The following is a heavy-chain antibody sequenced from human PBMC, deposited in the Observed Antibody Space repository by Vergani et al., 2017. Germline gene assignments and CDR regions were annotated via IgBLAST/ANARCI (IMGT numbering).Heavy chain of an antibody. CDR2: ISYDGSNK. CDR3: ARDSPPVVVIAYDAFDI. Sequence: QVQLVESGGGVVQSGRSLRLSCAASGFTFSSYAMHWVRQAPGKGLEWVAVISYDGSNKYYADSVKGRFTISRDNSKNTLYLQMNSLRAEDTAVYYCARDSPPVVVIAYDAFDIWGQGTMVTVSS. V-gene: IGHV3-30-3*01. D-gene: IGHD2-21*01. CDR1: GFTFSSYA. J-gene: IGHJ3*02.